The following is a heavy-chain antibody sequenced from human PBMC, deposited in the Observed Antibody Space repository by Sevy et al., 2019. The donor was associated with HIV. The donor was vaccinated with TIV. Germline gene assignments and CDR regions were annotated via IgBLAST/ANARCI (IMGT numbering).Heavy chain of an antibody. Sequence: GGSLRLSCTASGFTFGDYAMSWVRQAPGKGLEWVGFIRSKAYGGTTEYAASVKGRFSISRDDSKSIAYLQMNSLKTEDTAVYYCTRQKDRIAIFGVVIYDGMDVWGQGTTVTVSS. J-gene: IGHJ6*02. D-gene: IGHD3-3*01. CDR3: TRQKDRIAIFGVVIYDGMDV. CDR2: IRSKAYGGTT. CDR1: GFTFGDYA. V-gene: IGHV3-49*04.